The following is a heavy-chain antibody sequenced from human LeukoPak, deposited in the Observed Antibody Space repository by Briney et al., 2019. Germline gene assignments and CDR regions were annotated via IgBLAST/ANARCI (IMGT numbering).Heavy chain of an antibody. J-gene: IGHJ5*02. D-gene: IGHD1-26*01. V-gene: IGHV4-31*03. CDR3: ASYSGSHNNWFDP. Sequence: PSETLSLTCTVSGGSIGSGGHYWSWIRQHPGKGLEWIGYIYYSGSTYYNPSLKSRVTISVDTSKNQFSLKLSSVTAADTAVYYCASYSGSHNNWFDPWGQGTLVTVSS. CDR1: GGSIGSGGHY. CDR2: IYYSGST.